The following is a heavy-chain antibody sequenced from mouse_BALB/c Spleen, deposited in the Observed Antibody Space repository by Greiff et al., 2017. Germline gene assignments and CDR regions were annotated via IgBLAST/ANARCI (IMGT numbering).Heavy chain of an antibody. CDR2: IYPGDGDT. CDR1: GYAFSSYW. J-gene: IGHJ4*01. Sequence: VQLQQSGAELVRPGSSVKISCKASGYAFSSYWMNWVKQRPGQGLEWIGQIYPGDGDTNYNGKFKGKATLTVDKSSSTAYMQLSSLTSEDSAVYYCTRGDAMDYWGQGTSVTVSS. CDR3: TRGDAMDY. V-gene: IGHV1-80*01.